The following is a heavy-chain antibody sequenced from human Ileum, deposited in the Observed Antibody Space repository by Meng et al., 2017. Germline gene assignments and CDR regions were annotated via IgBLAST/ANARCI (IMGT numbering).Heavy chain of an antibody. CDR1: GTW. CDR3: ATSNDRDVYYLGY. J-gene: IGHJ4*02. CDR2: IFQSGRT. D-gene: IGHD3-22*01. Sequence: QDPGRRRVNASGPLSLYCAVDGTWWSWVRQPPGKGLEWIGEIFQSGRTNYNPSLKSRVTISIDKSKSQISLQLSAVTAADTAVYSCATSNDRDVYYLGYWGQGTLVTVSS. V-gene: IGHV4-4*02.